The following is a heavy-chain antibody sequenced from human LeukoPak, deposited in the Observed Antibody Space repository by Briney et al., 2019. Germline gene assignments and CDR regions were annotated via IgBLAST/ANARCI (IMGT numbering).Heavy chain of an antibody. CDR2: ISGDGGST. J-gene: IGHJ6*03. CDR1: RFTFVDYA. CDR3: AKEGYYYDSSGYRAYYYYMDV. Sequence: GGSLRLSCAASRFTFVDYAMHWVRQAPGKGLEWVSLISGDGGSTYYADSVKGRFTISRDNSKNSLYLQMNSLRTEDTALYYCAKEGYYYDSSGYRAYYYYMDVWGKGTTVTVSS. V-gene: IGHV3-43*02. D-gene: IGHD3-22*01.